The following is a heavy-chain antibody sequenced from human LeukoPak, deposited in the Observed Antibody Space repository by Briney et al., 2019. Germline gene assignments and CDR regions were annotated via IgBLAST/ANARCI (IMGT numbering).Heavy chain of an antibody. D-gene: IGHD5-24*01. Sequence: GSLRLSCAASGFTFSSYGMHWVRQAPGKGLEWVAVISYDGSNKYYADSVKGRFTISRDNSKNTLYLQMNSLRAEDTAVYYCAKGRWVQPAGYLDFSGQGTLVTVSA. CDR3: AKGRWVQPAGYLDF. V-gene: IGHV3-30*18. J-gene: IGHJ4*02. CDR1: GFTFSSYG. CDR2: ISYDGSNK.